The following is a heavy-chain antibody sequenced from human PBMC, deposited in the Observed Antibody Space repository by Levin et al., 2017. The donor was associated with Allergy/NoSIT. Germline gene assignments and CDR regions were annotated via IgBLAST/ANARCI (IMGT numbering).Heavy chain of an antibody. CDR2: ISYDGSNK. D-gene: IGHD3-22*01. CDR3: AKGFAEYYYDSWVVADY. J-gene: IGHJ4*02. Sequence: LSLTCAASGFTFSSYGMHWVRQAPGKGLEWVAVISYDGSNKYYADSVKGRFTISRDNSKNTLYLQMNSLRAEDTAVYYCAKGFAEYYYDSWVVADYWGQGTLVTVSS. V-gene: IGHV3-30*18. CDR1: GFTFSSYG.